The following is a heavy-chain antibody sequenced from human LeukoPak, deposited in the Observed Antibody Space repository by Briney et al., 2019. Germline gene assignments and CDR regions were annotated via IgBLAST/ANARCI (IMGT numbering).Heavy chain of an antibody. V-gene: IGHV4-39*07. D-gene: IGHD5-12*01. Sequence: PSETLSLTCTVSGGSISSSTYYWGWIRQPPGKGLEWIGYIYHSGSTYYNPSLKSRVTISVDRSKNQFSLKLSSVTAADTAVYYCARPSGYDTRPPADAFDIWGQGTMVTVSS. CDR2: IYHSGST. CDR1: GGSISSSTYY. CDR3: ARPSGYDTRPPADAFDI. J-gene: IGHJ3*02.